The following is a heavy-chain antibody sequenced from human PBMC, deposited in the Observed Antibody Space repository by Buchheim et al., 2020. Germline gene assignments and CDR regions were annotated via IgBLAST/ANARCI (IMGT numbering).Heavy chain of an antibody. Sequence: EVQLVESGGGLVQPGGSLRLSCAASGFTVSSNCMSWVRQAPGKGLEWVSVIYSGGSTYYADSVKGRFTISRDNSKNTLYLQMNSLRAEDTAVYYCARGQGYCSSTSCHGNYYYGMDVWGQGTT. CDR1: GFTVSSNC. CDR2: IYSGGST. D-gene: IGHD2-2*01. V-gene: IGHV3-66*01. CDR3: ARGQGYCSSTSCHGNYYYGMDV. J-gene: IGHJ6*02.